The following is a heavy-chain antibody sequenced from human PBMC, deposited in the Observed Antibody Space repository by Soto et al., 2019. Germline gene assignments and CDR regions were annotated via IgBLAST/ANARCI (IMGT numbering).Heavy chain of an antibody. CDR1: GGSMSSNY. D-gene: IGHD4-4*01. CDR3: VSYRGAFYFDH. J-gene: IGHJ4*02. Sequence: SETLSLTCTVSGGSMSSNYWSWIRQSPGKELEWIGFVYYGGTNYNPSYESRVTMSVDTPKKQFSLELNSVTAADTAVYYCVSYRGAFYFDHWGQGALVTVS. V-gene: IGHV4-59*01. CDR2: VYYGGT.